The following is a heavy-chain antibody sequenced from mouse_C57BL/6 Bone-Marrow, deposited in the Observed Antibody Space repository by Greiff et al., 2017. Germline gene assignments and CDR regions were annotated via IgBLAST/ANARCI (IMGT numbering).Heavy chain of an antibody. J-gene: IGHJ3*01. CDR1: GYAFSSYW. V-gene: IGHV1-80*01. D-gene: IGHD3-2*02. CDR3: ARQGKTAQVEAY. CDR2: IYPGDGDT. Sequence: QVQLQQSGAELVKPGASVKISCKASGYAFSSYWMNWVKQRPGKGLEWIGQIYPGDGDTNYNGKFKGKATLTADKSSSTAYMQLSSLTSEDSAVYFCARQGKTAQVEAYWGQGTLVTVSA.